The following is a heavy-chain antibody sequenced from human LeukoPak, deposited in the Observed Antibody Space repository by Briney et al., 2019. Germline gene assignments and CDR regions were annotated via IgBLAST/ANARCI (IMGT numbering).Heavy chain of an antibody. CDR1: GFTFSSYW. D-gene: IGHD4-17*01. J-gene: IGHJ4*02. V-gene: IGHV3-7*03. CDR2: IKQVGSEK. Sequence: GGSLRLSCAASGFTFSSYWMRWVRQAPGKGLEGVANIKQVGSEKYYVDFVKGRFTISRDNAKNSLYLQMNSLRAEDTAVYNCARVRGDYYFDYWGQGTLVTVSS. CDR3: ARVRGDYYFDY.